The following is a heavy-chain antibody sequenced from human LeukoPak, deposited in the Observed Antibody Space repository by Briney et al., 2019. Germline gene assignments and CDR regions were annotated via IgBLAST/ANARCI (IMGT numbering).Heavy chain of an antibody. J-gene: IGHJ3*01. Sequence: GGSLRLSCAASGFGFSSYAMHWVRQAPGKGLEWVAFIRHDGSHHYHGDSVKGRFTISRDNSKNTLYLEMTSLRPEDTAVYYCAKVRLLGALDDVFDVWGQGTVVTVSS. CDR3: AKVRLLGALDDVFDV. D-gene: IGHD3-16*01. CDR2: IRHDGSHH. CDR1: GFGFSSYA. V-gene: IGHV3-30*02.